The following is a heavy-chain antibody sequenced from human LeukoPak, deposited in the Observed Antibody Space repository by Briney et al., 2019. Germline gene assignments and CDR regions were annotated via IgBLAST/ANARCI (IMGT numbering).Heavy chain of an antibody. CDR1: GGTFGSYA. CDR2: IIPIFGTA. V-gene: IGHV1-69*06. Sequence: ASVKVSCKASGGTFGSYAISWVRQAPGQGLEWMGGIIPIFGTANYAQKFQGRVTITADKSTSTAYMELSSLRSEDTAVYYCARGLDGSGSWTYYYYYYYMDVWGKGTTVTISS. CDR3: ARGLDGSGSWTYYYYYYYMDV. D-gene: IGHD3-10*01. J-gene: IGHJ6*03.